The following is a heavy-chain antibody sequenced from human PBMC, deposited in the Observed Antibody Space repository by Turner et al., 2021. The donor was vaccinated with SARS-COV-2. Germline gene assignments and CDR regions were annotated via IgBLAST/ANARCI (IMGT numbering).Heavy chain of an antibody. CDR2: ITGSSGYI. CDR3: ARVFPTDSSVWYRYYYYYGMDV. J-gene: IGHJ6*02. Sequence: EVQLVESGGGLVKPGGSLRLSCAASGFTFSRYSMNWVRQAPGKGLEWVSSITGSSGYIYYADSVKGRFTISRDNAKTSLYLQMNSLRAEDTAVYYCARVFPTDSSVWYRYYYYYGMDVWGQGTTVTVSS. CDR1: GFTFSRYS. V-gene: IGHV3-21*01. D-gene: IGHD6-19*01.